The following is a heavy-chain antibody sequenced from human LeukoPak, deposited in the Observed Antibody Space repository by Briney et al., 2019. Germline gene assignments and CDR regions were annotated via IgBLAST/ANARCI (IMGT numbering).Heavy chain of an antibody. Sequence: GGSLRLSCAASGFTFSYYGMHWVRQAPGRRLEWVALIWYDGSNIYYADSVKGRFTISRDNSKNTLYLQMNSLRAEDTAVYYCAKNHYYDSSGLDAFDIWGQGTLVTISS. J-gene: IGHJ3*02. CDR1: GFTFSYYG. D-gene: IGHD3-22*01. CDR3: AKNHYYDSSGLDAFDI. V-gene: IGHV3-33*06. CDR2: IWYDGSNI.